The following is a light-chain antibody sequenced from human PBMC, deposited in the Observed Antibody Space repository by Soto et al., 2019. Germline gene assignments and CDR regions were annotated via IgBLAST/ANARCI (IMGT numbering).Light chain of an antibody. CDR3: QQYGSSPLT. V-gene: IGKV3-20*01. CDR2: GAS. Sequence: EIVLTQSPGTLSFSPGERATLYCRASQSVSSSFLAWYQQKPGQAPRLLIYGASSRATGIPDRFSGSGSGTDFTLTISRLEPEDVAVYYCQQYGSSPLTFGGGTKVEIK. CDR1: QSVSSSF. J-gene: IGKJ4*01.